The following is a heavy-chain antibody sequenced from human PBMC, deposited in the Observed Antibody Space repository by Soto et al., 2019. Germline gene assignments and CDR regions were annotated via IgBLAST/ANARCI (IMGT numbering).Heavy chain of an antibody. V-gene: IGHV1-18*01. Sequence: VKVSCKASGYTFTDYGITWVRQAPGQGLEWMGWISAYTGNTNYAQKVQGRVTMSTDTSTSTAYLELRSLRSDDTAVYYCARGPESRSTAYFDYWGQGTLVTVSS. J-gene: IGHJ4*02. CDR3: ARGPESRSTAYFDY. D-gene: IGHD2-2*01. CDR1: GYTFTDYG. CDR2: ISAYTGNT.